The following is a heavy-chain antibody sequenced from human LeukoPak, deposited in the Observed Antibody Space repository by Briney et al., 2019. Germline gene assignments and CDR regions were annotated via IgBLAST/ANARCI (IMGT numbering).Heavy chain of an antibody. D-gene: IGHD5-18*01. V-gene: IGHV3-33*01. CDR2: IWYDGSNK. CDR3: ARVGGYGRTYYYYYGMDV. J-gene: IGHJ6*02. CDR1: GFTFSSYG. Sequence: GGSLRLSCAASGFTFSSYGMHWVRQAPGKGLEWVAVIWYDGSNKYYADSVKGRFTISRDNSKSTLYLQMNSLRAEDTAVYYCARVGGYGRTYYYYYGMDVWGQGTTVTVSS.